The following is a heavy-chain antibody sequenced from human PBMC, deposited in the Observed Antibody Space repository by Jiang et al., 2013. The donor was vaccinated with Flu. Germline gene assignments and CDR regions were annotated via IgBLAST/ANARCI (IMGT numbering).Heavy chain of an antibody. CDR1: GGSISSYY. Sequence: PGLVKPSETLSLTCTVSGGSISSYYWSWIRQPPGKGLEWIGYIYYSGSTNYNPSLKSRVTISVDTSKNQFSLKLSSVTAADTAVYYCARLKTTVGWENYYYGMDVWGKGTTVTVSS. V-gene: IGHV4-59*08. CDR2: IYYSGST. J-gene: IGHJ6*04. D-gene: IGHD4-23*01. CDR3: ARLKTTVGWENYYYGMDV.